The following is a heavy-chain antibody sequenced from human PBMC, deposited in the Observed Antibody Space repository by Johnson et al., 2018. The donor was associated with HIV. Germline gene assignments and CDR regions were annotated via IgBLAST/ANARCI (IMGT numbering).Heavy chain of an antibody. V-gene: IGHV3-7*03. D-gene: IGHD3-22*01. Sequence: EVQLVESGGGVVQPGRSLRLSCAASGFTFSSYAMHWVRQAPGKGLEWVANIRQDGSEKYYVDSVKGRFTISRDNAKNSLYLQMNSLRAEDTAVYYCAREVNSFDIWGQGTMVTVSS. CDR3: AREVNSFDI. J-gene: IGHJ3*02. CDR2: IRQDGSEK. CDR1: GFTFSSYA.